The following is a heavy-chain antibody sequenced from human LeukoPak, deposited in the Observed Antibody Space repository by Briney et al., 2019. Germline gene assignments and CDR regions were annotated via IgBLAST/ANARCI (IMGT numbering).Heavy chain of an antibody. D-gene: IGHD4-17*01. CDR2: IYYSGST. Sequence: PSETLSLTCTVSGGSISSYYWSWIRQPPGKGLEWIGYIYYSGSTNYNPSLKSRVTISVDTSKNQFSLKLSSVTAADTAVYYCARLKDYGDSPEGFDYWGQGTLVTVSS. CDR3: ARLKDYGDSPEGFDY. J-gene: IGHJ4*02. CDR1: GGSISSYY. V-gene: IGHV4-59*08.